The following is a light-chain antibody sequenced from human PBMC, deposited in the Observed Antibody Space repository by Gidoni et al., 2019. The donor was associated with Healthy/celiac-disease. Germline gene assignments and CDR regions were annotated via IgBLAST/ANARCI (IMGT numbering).Light chain of an antibody. V-gene: IGKV3-11*01. J-gene: IGKJ5*01. CDR1: QRVSSD. CDR3: QQRSNWPPS. Sequence: EMVLTQSPATLSLSPGERATLSCRASQRVSSDLAWYQQKPGQAPRLLLYDASNRATGIPARFSGSGSGTDFTLTISSLEPEDFAVYYCQQRSNWPPSFXQXTRLEIK. CDR2: DAS.